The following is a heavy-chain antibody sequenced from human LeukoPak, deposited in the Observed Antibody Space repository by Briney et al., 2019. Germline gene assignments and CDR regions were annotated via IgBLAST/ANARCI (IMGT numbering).Heavy chain of an antibody. CDR3: ATYRTSFIYWYFDL. V-gene: IGHV4-39*07. Sequence: PSETLCLTCTVSGGSISSSSYYWGRIRQPPGKGLEWIGSIYYSGSTYYNPSLKSRVSLSVDTSKNQFSLELSSVTAADTAVYYCATYRTSFIYWYFDLWGRGTLVTVSS. CDR1: GGSISSSSYY. D-gene: IGHD2-2*01. J-gene: IGHJ2*01. CDR2: IYYSGST.